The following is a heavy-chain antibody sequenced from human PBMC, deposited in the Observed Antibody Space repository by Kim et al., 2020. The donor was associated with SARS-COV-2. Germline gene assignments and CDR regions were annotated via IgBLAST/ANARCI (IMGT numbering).Heavy chain of an antibody. J-gene: IGHJ6*02. CDR1: GGTFSSYA. CDR2: IIPIFGTA. CDR3: AGGGLLSPLSGYYGMDV. Sequence: SVKVSCKASGGTFSSYAISWVRQAPAQGLEWMGGIIPIFGTANYAQKFQGRVTITADESTSTAYMELSSLISEDTAVYYCAGGGLLSPLSGYYGMDVWGQGTTVTVSS. D-gene: IGHD1-26*01. V-gene: IGHV1-69*13.